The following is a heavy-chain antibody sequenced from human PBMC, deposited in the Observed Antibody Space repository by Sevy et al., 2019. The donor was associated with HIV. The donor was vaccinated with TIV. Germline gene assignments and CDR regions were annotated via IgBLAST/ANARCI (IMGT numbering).Heavy chain of an antibody. Sequence: GGSLRLSCAAPGFTFSSYGMNWVRQAPGKGLEWVSYIGSSSSTIYYAASVKGRFTISRDNAKSSLYLQMNSLRDEDTAVYYCARAWSGPYGMDVWGQRTTVTVSS. V-gene: IGHV3-48*02. CDR2: IGSSSSTI. J-gene: IGHJ6*02. CDR1: GFTFSSYG. CDR3: ARAWSGPYGMDV. D-gene: IGHD3-3*01.